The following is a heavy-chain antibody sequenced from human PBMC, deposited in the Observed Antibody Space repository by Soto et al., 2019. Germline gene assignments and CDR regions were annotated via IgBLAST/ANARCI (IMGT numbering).Heavy chain of an antibody. V-gene: IGHV4-34*01. CDR1: GGSFSGYY. D-gene: IGHD2-15*01. Sequence: ASETLSLTCAVYGGSFSGYYWSWIRQPPGKGLEWIGEINHSGSTNYNPSLKSRVTISVDTSKNQFSLKLSSVTAADTAVYYCARPYCSGGSCYAGNDAFDIWGQGTMVTVSS. CDR2: INHSGST. J-gene: IGHJ3*02. CDR3: ARPYCSGGSCYAGNDAFDI.